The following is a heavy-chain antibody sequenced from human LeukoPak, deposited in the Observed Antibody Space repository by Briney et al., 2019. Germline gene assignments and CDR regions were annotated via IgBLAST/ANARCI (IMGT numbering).Heavy chain of an antibody. CDR2: ISAYNGNT. CDR1: GYTFTSYG. J-gene: IGHJ4*02. V-gene: IGHV1-18*01. CDR3: ARDPTEIVVVVTAPLDY. D-gene: IGHD2-21*02. Sequence: ASVKVSCKASGYTFTSYGISWVRQAPGQGLEWMGWISAYNGNTNYARKLQGRVTMTTDTSTSTAYMELRSLRSDDTAVYYCARDPTEIVVVVTAPLDYWGQGTLVTVSS.